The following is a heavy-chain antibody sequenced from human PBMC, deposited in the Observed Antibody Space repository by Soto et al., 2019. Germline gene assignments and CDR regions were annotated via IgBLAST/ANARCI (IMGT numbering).Heavy chain of an antibody. V-gene: IGHV1-69*12. D-gene: IGHD3-3*01. CDR3: ASGMVRILDSLGVEV. CDR2: IIPIFGTA. Sequence: QVQLVQSGAEVKKPGSSVKVSCKASGGTFSNYAMSWVRQAPGQGLEWMGGIIPIFGTANYAQKFQGRVTITADESTSTVSMELSSPRSEDTAVYYCASGMVRILDSLGVEVWGQGTTVTVSS. J-gene: IGHJ6*02. CDR1: GGTFSNYA.